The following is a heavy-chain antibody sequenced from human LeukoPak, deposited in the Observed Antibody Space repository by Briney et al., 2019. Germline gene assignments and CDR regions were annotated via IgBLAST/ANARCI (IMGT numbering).Heavy chain of an antibody. CDR1: GFTFSSYA. V-gene: IGHV3-30*04. CDR3: ARAIRIGAPSVN. Sequence: GGSLRLSCAASGFTFSSYAMHWVRQAPGKGLEWVAVISYDGSNKYYADSVKGRFTISRDNSKNTLYLQMNSLRAEDTAVYYCARAIRIGAPSVNWGQGPLVTVSS. J-gene: IGHJ4*02. CDR2: ISYDGSNK. D-gene: IGHD1-26*01.